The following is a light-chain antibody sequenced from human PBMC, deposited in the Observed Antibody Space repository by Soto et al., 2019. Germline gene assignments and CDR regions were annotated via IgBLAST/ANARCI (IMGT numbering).Light chain of an antibody. Sequence: EIVLTQSPGTLSLSPGERATLSCRASQSVSSSYLTWYQQKPGQAPRLLIYGASSRATGIPDRFSGSGSGTAFTLTISRLEPEDFAVYYCQQYGSSHLYTFGQGTKLEIK. CDR1: QSVSSSY. CDR2: GAS. CDR3: QQYGSSHLYT. J-gene: IGKJ2*01. V-gene: IGKV3-20*01.